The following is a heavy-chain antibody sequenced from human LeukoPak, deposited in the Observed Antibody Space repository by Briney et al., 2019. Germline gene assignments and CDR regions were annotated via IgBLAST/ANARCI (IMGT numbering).Heavy chain of an antibody. CDR2: IIPIFGTA. CDR3: AKGERPQFLTHTYDY. D-gene: IGHD3-3*01. Sequence: GPSVKVSCKASGGTFSSYAISWVRQAPGQGLEWMGGIIPIFGTANYAQKFQGRVTITADESTSTAYMELSSLRSEDTAVYYCAKGERPQFLTHTYDYWGQGTEVTVSS. V-gene: IGHV1-69*13. CDR1: GGTFSSYA. J-gene: IGHJ4*02.